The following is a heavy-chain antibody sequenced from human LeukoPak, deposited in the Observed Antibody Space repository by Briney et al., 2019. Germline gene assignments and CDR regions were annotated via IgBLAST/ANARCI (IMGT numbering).Heavy chain of an antibody. Sequence: SETLSLTCTVSGGSISSSSYYWGWIRQPPGKGLEWIGSFYYSGSTYYNPSLKSRVTISVDTSKNQFSLKLSSVTAADTAVYYCARRGGQYDYSIDYWGRNPGHRLP. D-gene: IGHD4-11*01. J-gene: IGHJ4*01. CDR2: FYYSGST. CDR3: ARRGGQYDYSIDY. V-gene: IGHV4-39*01. CDR1: GGSISSSSYY.